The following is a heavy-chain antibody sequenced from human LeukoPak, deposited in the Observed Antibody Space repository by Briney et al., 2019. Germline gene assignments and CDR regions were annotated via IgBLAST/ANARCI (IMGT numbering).Heavy chain of an antibody. D-gene: IGHD2-8*01. J-gene: IGHJ6*03. CDR1: GFTFSSYS. CDR3: ARDNSGVYAIPGGRYYYYMDV. CDR2: ISSSSSTI. Sequence: GGSLRLSCAASGFTFSSYSMNWVRQAPGKGLEWVSYISSSSSTIYYADSVKGRFTISRDNAKNSLYLQMNSLRAEDTAVYYCARDNSGVYAIPGGRYYYYMDVWGKGTTVTVSS. V-gene: IGHV3-48*01.